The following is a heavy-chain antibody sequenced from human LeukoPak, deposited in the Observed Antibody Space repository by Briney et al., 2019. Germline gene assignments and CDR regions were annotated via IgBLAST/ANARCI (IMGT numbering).Heavy chain of an antibody. CDR3: ARERYYYASRGIDY. D-gene: IGHD3-10*01. CDR2: ISSSGSTI. Sequence: PGGSLRLSCAASGFTFNNAWMNWVRQAPGKGLEWISYISSSGSTIYYADSVKGRFTISRDNAKNSLYLQMNSLRAEDTAVFYCARERYYYASRGIDYWGQGTLVTVSS. J-gene: IGHJ4*02. CDR1: GFTFNNAW. V-gene: IGHV3-48*04.